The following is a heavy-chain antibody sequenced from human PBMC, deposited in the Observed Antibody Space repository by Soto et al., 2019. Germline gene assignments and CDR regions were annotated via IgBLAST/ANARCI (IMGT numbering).Heavy chain of an antibody. J-gene: IGHJ4*02. D-gene: IGHD1-1*01. CDR3: AGRLTTAASLDY. V-gene: IGHV3-53*01. CDR2: IHGGGSA. CDR1: GLSVSSNH. Sequence: VQLVESGGGLIQPGGSLRLSCAASGLSVSSNHMTRVRQAPGKGLEWVSLIHGGGSAYYADSVKGRFTISRDNSKNTLYLQMDSLRAEDTAIYYCAGRLTTAASLDYWGQGTLVTVSS.